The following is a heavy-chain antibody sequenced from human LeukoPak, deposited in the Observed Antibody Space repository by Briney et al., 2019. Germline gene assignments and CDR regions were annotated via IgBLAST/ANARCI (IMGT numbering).Heavy chain of an antibody. J-gene: IGHJ5*02. CDR1: GGSFRGYY. CDR2: IHHSGST. Sequence: PSETLSLTCSFYGGSFRGYYWRWIRQPPGRGVEWNGEIHHSGSTNYNPSLKSRVTISVDTSKNQFSLMLSSVTAADTAVYYCARAKLYYYGSGSPRWFDPWGQGTLVTASS. V-gene: IGHV4-34*01. CDR3: ARAKLYYYGSGSPRWFDP. D-gene: IGHD3-10*01.